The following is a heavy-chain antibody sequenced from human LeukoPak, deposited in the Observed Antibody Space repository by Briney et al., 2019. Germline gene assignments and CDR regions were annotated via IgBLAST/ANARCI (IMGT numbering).Heavy chain of an antibody. Sequence: GGSLRLSCAASGFTCCSYAMSWDRQAPGKGLKWVGRIKSKTDGGTTDYAEPVKGRLTISRDDSKTTLYLQMSSLKNEATAVYYCTTDVDSSGWYFDYWGQGTLVTVSS. D-gene: IGHD6-19*01. CDR3: TTDVDSSGWYFDY. CDR1: GFTCCSYA. J-gene: IGHJ4*02. V-gene: IGHV3-15*01. CDR2: IKSKTDGGTT.